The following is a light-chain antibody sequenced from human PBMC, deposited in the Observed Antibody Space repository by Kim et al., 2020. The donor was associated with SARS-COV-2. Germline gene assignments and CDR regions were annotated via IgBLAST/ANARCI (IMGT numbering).Light chain of an antibody. J-gene: IGKJ1*01. CDR2: TAH. Sequence: ASVGDRVTITCRASQGIRDYFAWYQKKPGKAPTLLIYTAHTLDSGVPSRVSGSGSETDFALTISRLQPEDVATYYCLNNDTAPRTFGHGSKVDIK. CDR3: LNNDTAPRT. CDR1: QGIRDY. V-gene: IGKV1-27*01.